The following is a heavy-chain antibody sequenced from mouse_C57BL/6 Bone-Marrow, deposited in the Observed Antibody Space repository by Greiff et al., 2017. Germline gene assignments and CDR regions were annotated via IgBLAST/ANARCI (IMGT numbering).Heavy chain of an antibody. D-gene: IGHD2-3*01. V-gene: IGHV1-50*01. CDR3: ARSYDGYFDY. CDR2: IDPSDSYT. J-gene: IGHJ2*01. Sequence: VQLQQPGAELVKPGASVKLSCKASGYTFTSYWMQWVKQRPGQGLEWIGEIDPSDSYTNYNQKFKGKATLTVDTSSSTAYMQHSSLTSEDSAVYYCARSYDGYFDYWGKGTTLTVSS. CDR1: GYTFTSYW.